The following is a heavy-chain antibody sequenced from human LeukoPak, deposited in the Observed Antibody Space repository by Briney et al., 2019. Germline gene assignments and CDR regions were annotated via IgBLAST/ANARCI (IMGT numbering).Heavy chain of an antibody. D-gene: IGHD3-10*01. CDR1: GGSISSGSYY. CDR3: ARAAYYYGSGSGVGYYYYYMDV. Sequence: SETLSLTCTVSGGSISSGSYYWSWIRQPAGKGLEWIGRIYTSGSTNYNPSLKSRVTISVDTSKNQFSLKLSSVTAADTAVYYCARAAYYYGSGSGVGYYYYYMDVWGKGTTVTVSS. V-gene: IGHV4-61*02. J-gene: IGHJ6*03. CDR2: IYTSGST.